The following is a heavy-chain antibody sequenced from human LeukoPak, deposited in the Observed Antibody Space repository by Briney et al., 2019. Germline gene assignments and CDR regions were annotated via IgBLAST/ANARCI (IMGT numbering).Heavy chain of an antibody. D-gene: IGHD6-19*01. V-gene: IGHV3-23*01. CDR2: ITGSGRST. J-gene: IGHJ4*02. CDR1: GFTLTNYA. CDR3: ARYNSGWYYFDY. Sequence: GGSLRLSCAASGFTLTNYAMSWVRQAPGKGLEWVSAITGSGRSTYYTDSVKGRFTISRDNSKNTLYLQMNSLRADDTAVYYCARYNSGWYYFDYWGQGTLVTVSS.